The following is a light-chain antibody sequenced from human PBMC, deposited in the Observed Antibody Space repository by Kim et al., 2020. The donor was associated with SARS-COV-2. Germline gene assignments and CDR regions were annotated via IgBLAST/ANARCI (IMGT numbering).Light chain of an antibody. CDR3: QVWHSGSDHGGV. V-gene: IGLV3-21*04. CDR1: NIGSKS. CDR2: FDS. Sequence: SYELTQPPSVSVAPGETARITCGGDNIGSKSVHWYQQRPGQAPVLVIYFDSDRPSGIPERFSGSNSGNTATLTISRVEAGDEADYYCQVWHSGSDHGGVFGGGTQLTVL. J-gene: IGLJ3*02.